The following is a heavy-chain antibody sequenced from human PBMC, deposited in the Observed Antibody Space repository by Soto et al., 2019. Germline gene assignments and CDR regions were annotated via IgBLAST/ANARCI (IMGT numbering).Heavy chain of an antibody. Sequence: ASVKVSCKASGYTFTSYGISWVRQAPGQGLEWMGWIRAYNGNTNYAQKLQGRVTMTTDTSTSTAYMELRSLRSDDTSVYYCASNELAPWGAFDIWGQGTMVTVSS. CDR1: GYTFTSYG. CDR3: ASNELAPWGAFDI. J-gene: IGHJ3*02. D-gene: IGHD1-1*01. V-gene: IGHV1-18*01. CDR2: IRAYNGNT.